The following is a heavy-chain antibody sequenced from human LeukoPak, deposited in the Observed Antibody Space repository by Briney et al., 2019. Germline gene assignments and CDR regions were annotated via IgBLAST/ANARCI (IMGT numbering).Heavy chain of an antibody. D-gene: IGHD3-22*01. Sequence: GGSLRLSCAASGFTFSSYGMHWVRQAPGKGLEWVSAISGSGGSTYYADSVKGRFTISRDNSKNTLYLQMNSLRAEDTAVYYCVRDLYRIVVVPHYFDYWGQGTLVTVSS. CDR2: ISGSGGST. V-gene: IGHV3-23*01. CDR1: GFTFSSYG. J-gene: IGHJ4*02. CDR3: VRDLYRIVVVPHYFDY.